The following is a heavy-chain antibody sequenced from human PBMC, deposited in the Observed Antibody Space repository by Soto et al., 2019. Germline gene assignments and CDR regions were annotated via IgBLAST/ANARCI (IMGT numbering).Heavy chain of an antibody. CDR1: GFTFSSYA. Sequence: EVQLLESGGGLVQPGGSLRLSCAASGFTFSSYAMSWVRQAPGKGLEWVSAISANGADTFYADSVKGRFIISRDNSKNTLSLQMNSLRAEDTAVFFCVSGRGTYCSNGVCYLSYFDSWGQGTLVTVSS. D-gene: IGHD2-8*01. J-gene: IGHJ4*02. CDR2: ISANGADT. CDR3: VSGRGTYCSNGVCYLSYFDS. V-gene: IGHV3-23*01.